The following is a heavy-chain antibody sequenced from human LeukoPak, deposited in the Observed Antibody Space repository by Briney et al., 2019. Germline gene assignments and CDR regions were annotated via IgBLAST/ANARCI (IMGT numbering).Heavy chain of an antibody. CDR1: GFYFHHEW. CDR2: FITTDDTDTT. Sequence: SLGLYCQVSGFYFHHEWMCCKRQAPGKGVGWVGRFITTDDTDTTHSAGPVECTSIITTDDSKNMLFLQMNRLKTEHTAIFYCTAGLRKTDDDSWGQGTLVTVPS. D-gene: IGHD4-17*01. J-gene: IGHJ4*02. V-gene: IGHV3-15*01. CDR3: TAGLRKTDDDS.